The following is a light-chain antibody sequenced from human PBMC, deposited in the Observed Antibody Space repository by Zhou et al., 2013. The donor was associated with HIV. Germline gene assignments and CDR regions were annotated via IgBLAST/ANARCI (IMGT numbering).Light chain of an antibody. CDR1: QDINNF. V-gene: IGKV1-16*01. CDR2: GAS. CDR3: QQSYSTPLS. J-gene: IGKJ4*01. Sequence: DIQMTQSPSLLSASVGDRVTITCRASQDINNFLAWVQEKPGKAPKSLIYGASSLQSGVPSRFSGSGSGTDFTLTISSLKLEDFATYFCQQSYSTPLSFGGGTKVEIK.